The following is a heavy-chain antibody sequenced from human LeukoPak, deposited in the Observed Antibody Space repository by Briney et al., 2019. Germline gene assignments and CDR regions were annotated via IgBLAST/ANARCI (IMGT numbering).Heavy chain of an antibody. CDR1: GGSFSGYY. V-gene: IGHV4-34*01. Sequence: SETLSLTCAVYGGSFSGYYWSWIRQPPGKGLEWIGEINHSGSINYNPSLESRVTISVDTSKNQFSLKLSSVTAADTAVYYCARRLNTSYYDFWSGQPQHSYFDYWGQGTLVTVSS. D-gene: IGHD3-3*01. CDR2: INHSGSI. J-gene: IGHJ4*02. CDR3: ARRLNTSYYDFWSGQPQHSYFDY.